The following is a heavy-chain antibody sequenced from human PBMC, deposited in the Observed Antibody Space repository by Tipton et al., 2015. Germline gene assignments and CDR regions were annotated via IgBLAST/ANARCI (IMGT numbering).Heavy chain of an antibody. CDR3: AREKRISIFGVLIPHFDF. CDR1: GGSISSSSYY. CDR2: IYYSGST. D-gene: IGHD3-3*01. Sequence: TLSLTCTVSGGSISSSSYYWVWIRQPPGKGLEWIGSIYYSGSTFYSPSLKSRVTISVDTSKNQFSLKLSSVTAADTAVYYCAREKRISIFGVLIPHFDFWGQGALVSVSS. V-gene: IGHV4-39*07. J-gene: IGHJ4*02.